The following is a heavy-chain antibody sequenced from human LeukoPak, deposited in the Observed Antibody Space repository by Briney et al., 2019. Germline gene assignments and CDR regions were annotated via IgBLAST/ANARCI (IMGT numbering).Heavy chain of an antibody. CDR3: ARKSWQWREPAYFDY. CDR2: INHSGST. CDR1: GGSFSGYY. J-gene: IGHJ4*02. D-gene: IGHD6-19*01. V-gene: IGHV4-34*01. Sequence: PSETLSLTCAVYGGSFSGYYWSWIRQPPGKGLEWIGEINHSGSTNYNPSLKSRVTISVDTSKNQFSLKLSSVTAADTAVYYCARKSWQWREPAYFDYWGQGTLVTVSS.